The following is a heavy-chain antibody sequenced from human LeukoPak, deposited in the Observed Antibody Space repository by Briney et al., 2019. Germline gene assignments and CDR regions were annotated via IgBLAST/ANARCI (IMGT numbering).Heavy chain of an antibody. CDR2: IYYSGST. D-gene: IGHD6-13*01. CDR3: ARDIAAAGTGEWFDP. J-gene: IGHJ5*02. CDR1: GGSISSYY. Sequence: SETLSLTCTVSGGSISSYYWSWIRQPPGKGLEWIGYIYYSGSTNYNPSLKSRVTISVDTSKNQFSLKLSSVTAADTAVYYCARDIAAAGTGEWFDPWGQGTLVTVSS. V-gene: IGHV4-59*01.